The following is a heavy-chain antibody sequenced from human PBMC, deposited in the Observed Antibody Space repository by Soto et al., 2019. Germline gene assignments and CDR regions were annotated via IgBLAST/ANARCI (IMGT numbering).Heavy chain of an antibody. Sequence: VASVKVSCKASGYTFTGYYMHWVRQAPGQGLEWMGWINPNSGGTNYAQKFQGWVTMTRDTSISTAYMELSRLRSDDTAVYYCARAPDIVLMKFDYWGQGTLVTVSS. CDR2: INPNSGGT. CDR3: ARAPDIVLMKFDY. D-gene: IGHD2-8*01. CDR1: GYTFTGYY. V-gene: IGHV1-2*04. J-gene: IGHJ4*02.